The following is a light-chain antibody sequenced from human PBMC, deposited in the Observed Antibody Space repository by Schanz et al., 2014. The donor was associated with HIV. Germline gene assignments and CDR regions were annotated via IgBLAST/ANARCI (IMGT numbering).Light chain of an antibody. V-gene: IGKV3D-15*01. Sequence: EIVMTQSPVTLSVSPGERVTLSCRASQSVNNNLAWYQQKSGQPPRLLIYVASTRATGIPARFSGSGSGTDSTLTISSRGPEDFSVYYCQQYGSPPCTFGQGTKVEVK. CDR1: QSVNNN. CDR2: VAS. J-gene: IGKJ1*01. CDR3: QQYGSPPCT.